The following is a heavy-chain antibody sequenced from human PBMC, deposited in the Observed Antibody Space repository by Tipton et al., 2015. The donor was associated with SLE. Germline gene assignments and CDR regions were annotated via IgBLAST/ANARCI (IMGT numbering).Heavy chain of an antibody. CDR2: INHSGST. CDR3: ARDHGGTPVDY. J-gene: IGHJ4*02. V-gene: IGHV4-34*09. D-gene: IGHD4-23*01. CDR1: GGSFSGYY. Sequence: GLVKPSETLSLTCAVYGGSFSGYYWSWIRQPPGKGLEWIGEINHSGSTYYNPSLKSRVTISVDTSKNQFSLKLGSVTAADTAVYYCARDHGGTPVDYWGQGTLVTVSS.